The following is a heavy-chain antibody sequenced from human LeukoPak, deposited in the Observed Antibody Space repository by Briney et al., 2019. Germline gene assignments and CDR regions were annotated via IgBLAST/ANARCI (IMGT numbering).Heavy chain of an antibody. V-gene: IGHV4-34*01. J-gene: IGHJ4*02. D-gene: IGHD1-14*01. Sequence: SETLSLTCAVYGGSFSGYYWSWIRQPPGKGLEWIGEINHSGSTNYNPSLKSRVTISVDTSKNQFSLKLSSVTAADTAVYYCARDQGSIILGYFDYWGQGTLVTVSS. CDR1: GGSFSGYY. CDR3: ARDQGSIILGYFDY. CDR2: INHSGST.